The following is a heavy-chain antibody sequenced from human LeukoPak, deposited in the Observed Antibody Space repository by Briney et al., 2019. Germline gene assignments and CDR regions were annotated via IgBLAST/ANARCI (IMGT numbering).Heavy chain of an antibody. D-gene: IGHD3-10*01. CDR3: ARGRAVRGVGWFDP. CDR2: VYHRGTT. J-gene: IGHJ5*02. CDR1: GYPLTSGFY. V-gene: IGHV4-38-2*02. Sequence: PSETLSLTCTVSGYPLTSGFYWAWIRQTPEKGLEWIGSVYHRGTTNHNPSLRSRVTVSVDTSKNQFSLKLSSVTAADTAVYYCARGRAVRGVGWFDPWGQGTLVTVSS.